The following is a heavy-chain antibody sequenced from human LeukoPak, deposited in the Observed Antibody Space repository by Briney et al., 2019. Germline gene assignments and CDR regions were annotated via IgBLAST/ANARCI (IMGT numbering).Heavy chain of an antibody. Sequence: SETLSLTCTVSGGSISSSSYYWGWIRQPPGKGLEWIGSIYYSGSTYYNPSLKSRVTISVDTSKNQFSLKLSSVTAADTAVYYCAKMTTVTQTNFDYWGQGTLVTVSS. J-gene: IGHJ4*02. V-gene: IGHV4-39*07. CDR3: AKMTTVTQTNFDY. D-gene: IGHD4-11*01. CDR1: GGSISSSSYY. CDR2: IYYSGST.